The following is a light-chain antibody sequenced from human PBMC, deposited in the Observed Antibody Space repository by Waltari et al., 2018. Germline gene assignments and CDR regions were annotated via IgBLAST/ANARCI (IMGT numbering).Light chain of an antibody. CDR1: TGTVTSVYL. CDR3: LLYYGGAGV. Sequence: QTVVTQEPSLTVSPGGTVTLPCASSTGTVTSVYLPNWFLQKPGQAARSLIFSTSNKSSWTPDGFSGSLVGGKAALTLSGVQPEDEAEYYCLLYYGGAGVFGGGTKLTVL. V-gene: IGLV7-43*01. J-gene: IGLJ3*02. CDR2: STS.